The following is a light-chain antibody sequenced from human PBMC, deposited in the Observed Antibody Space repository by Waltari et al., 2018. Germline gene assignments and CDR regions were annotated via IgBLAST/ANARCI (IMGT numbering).Light chain of an antibody. CDR1: QSVSRY. CDR2: GAS. J-gene: IGKJ1*01. CDR3: QNHERLPAM. Sequence: IVLTQSPGTLSLSPEERATLSCRASQSVSRYFAWYQQKPGQAPSPLIYGASSRATGIPDRFSGSGSGTDFSLTISRLEPEDFAVYYCQNHERLPAMFGQGTKVEIK. V-gene: IGKV3-20*01.